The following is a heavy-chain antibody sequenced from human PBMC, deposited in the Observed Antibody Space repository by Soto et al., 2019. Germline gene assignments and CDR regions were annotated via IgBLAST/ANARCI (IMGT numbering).Heavy chain of an antibody. D-gene: IGHD3-22*01. Sequence: SETLSLTCTVSGGSISSYYWSWIRQPPGKGLEWIGYIYYSGRTNYNPSLKSRVTISVDTSKNQFSLKLGSVTAADTAVYYCAREYYYDSSGYPPDYWFDPWGQGTLVTVSS. CDR3: AREYYYDSSGYPPDYWFDP. CDR1: GGSISSYY. J-gene: IGHJ5*02. V-gene: IGHV4-59*01. CDR2: IYYSGRT.